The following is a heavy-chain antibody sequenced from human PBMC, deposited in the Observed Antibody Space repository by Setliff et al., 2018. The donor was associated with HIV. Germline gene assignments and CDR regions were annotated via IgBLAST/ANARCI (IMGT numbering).Heavy chain of an antibody. CDR2: INSASGGT. CDR3: ARDYIHVFDI. Sequence: PGGSLRLSCAASGFTFSVHGMHWVRQAPGQGLEWMAWINSASGGTNYAQNFQGRVTVTRDTSINTVYLEVNGLKSDDTAVYYCARDYIHVFDIWGQGTMVTVSS. J-gene: IGHJ3*02. CDR1: GFTFSVHG. V-gene: IGHV1-2*02.